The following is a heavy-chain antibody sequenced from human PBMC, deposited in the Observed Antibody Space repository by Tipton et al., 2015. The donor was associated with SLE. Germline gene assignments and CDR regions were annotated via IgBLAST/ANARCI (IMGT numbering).Heavy chain of an antibody. J-gene: IGHJ4*02. D-gene: IGHD3-22*01. Sequence: TLSLTCTISGGSISSGGYYWTWVRQTAGKGLEWIGRIYNSGTTNYNPSFKSRVTMSVDASKNQISLNLGSVTAADTAVYYCARDGSGYYHFDYWGRGAQVTVSS. CDR1: GGSISSGGYY. CDR2: IYNSGTT. CDR3: ARDGSGYYHFDY. V-gene: IGHV4-61*02.